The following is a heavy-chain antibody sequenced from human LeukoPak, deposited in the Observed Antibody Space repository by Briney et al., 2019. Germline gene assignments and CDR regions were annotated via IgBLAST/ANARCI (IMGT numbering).Heavy chain of an antibody. CDR1: GYTFTSYY. CDR2: INPSGGST. Sequence: GASVKVSCKASGYTFTSYYMHWVRQAPGQGLEWMGIINPSGGSTSYAQKLQGRLTMTRDTSTSTVYMELSSLRSEDTAVYYYARAGRDIVVVPAANHWFDPWGQGTLVTVSS. V-gene: IGHV1-46*04. D-gene: IGHD2-2*01. CDR3: ARAGRDIVVVPAANHWFDP. J-gene: IGHJ5*02.